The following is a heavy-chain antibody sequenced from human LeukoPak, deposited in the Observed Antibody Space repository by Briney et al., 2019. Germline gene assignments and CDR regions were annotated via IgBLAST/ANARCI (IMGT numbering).Heavy chain of an antibody. D-gene: IGHD2-21*02. CDR3: ARVTDLADAFDI. CDR1: GFTFSSYG. Sequence: GGSLRLSCAASGFTFSSYGMHWVRQAPGKGLEWVAVIWYDGSNKYYADSVKGRFTISRDNSKNTLYLQMNSLRAEDTAVYYCARVTDLADAFDIWGQGTMVTVSS. V-gene: IGHV3-33*01. CDR2: IWYDGSNK. J-gene: IGHJ3*02.